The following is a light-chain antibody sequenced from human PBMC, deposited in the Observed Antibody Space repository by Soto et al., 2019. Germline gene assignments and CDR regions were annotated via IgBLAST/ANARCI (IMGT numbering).Light chain of an antibody. CDR1: QSIKNY. CDR3: QQGYSTTPIT. V-gene: IGKV1-39*01. Sequence: DIQMTQSQSSVSASVGDSVTITCRASQSIKNYLNWYQHKPGAAPKLLIFGASNLESGVPSRFGGSGSGTEFTLSISSLQPEDFATYYCQQGYSTTPITFGQGTKVDI. CDR2: GAS. J-gene: IGKJ1*01.